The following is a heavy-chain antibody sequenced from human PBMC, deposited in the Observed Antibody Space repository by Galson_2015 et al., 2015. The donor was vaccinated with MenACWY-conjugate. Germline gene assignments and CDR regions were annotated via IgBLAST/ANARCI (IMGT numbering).Heavy chain of an antibody. D-gene: IGHD3-22*01. V-gene: IGHV3-7*03. CDR2: IKQDGSEK. CDR1: GFTFSSYW. CDR3: ASLEYYDSSGYFWG. Sequence: SLRLSCAASGFTFSSYWMSWVRQAPGKGLEWVANIKQDGSEKYYVDSVKGRFTISRDNAKNSLYLQMNSLRAEDTAVYYCASLEYYDSSGYFWGWGQGTLVTVSS. J-gene: IGHJ4*02.